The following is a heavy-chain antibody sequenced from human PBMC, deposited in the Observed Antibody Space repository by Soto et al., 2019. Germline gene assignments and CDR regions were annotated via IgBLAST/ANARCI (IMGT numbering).Heavy chain of an antibody. J-gene: IGHJ4*02. V-gene: IGHV3-23*01. CDR2: ISVSGGST. CDR1: GFTFSSHA. Sequence: PGGSLRLSCAASGFTFSSHALSWVRQAPGKGLEWVSAISVSGGSTYYADSVKGRFTISRDNSKNTLYLQMNSLRAEDTAVYYCAKVPSPYYYVSSGYYPPTDYFDYWGQGTLVTVSS. D-gene: IGHD3-22*01. CDR3: AKVPSPYYYVSSGYYPPTDYFDY.